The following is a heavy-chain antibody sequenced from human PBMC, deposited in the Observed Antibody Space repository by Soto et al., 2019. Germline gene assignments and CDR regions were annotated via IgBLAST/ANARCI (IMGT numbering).Heavy chain of an antibody. J-gene: IGHJ6*02. V-gene: IGHV3-7*05. D-gene: IGHD5-12*01. CDR3: ARGYGYPSSYYCYGMDV. CDR1: GFTFSGYW. Sequence: PGGSLRLSCAASGFTFSGYWMSWVRQAPGKGLEWVANIKQDGSEKYYVDSVKGRFTISRDNAKNSLYLQMNSLRAEDTAVYYCARGYGYPSSYYCYGMDVWGQGTTVTVSS. CDR2: IKQDGSEK.